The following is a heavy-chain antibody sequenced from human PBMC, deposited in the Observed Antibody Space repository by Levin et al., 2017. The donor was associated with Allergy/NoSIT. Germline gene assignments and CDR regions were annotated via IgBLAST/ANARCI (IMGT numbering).Heavy chain of an antibody. CDR2: ISSSGGSA. CDR1: GFTFSGYA. CDR3: AKGGWFGDQNWFGP. J-gene: IGHJ5*02. V-gene: IGHV3-23*01. D-gene: IGHD3-10*01. Sequence: PGGSLRLSCASSGFTFSGYAMSWVRQTPVKGLEWVSSISSSGGSAFYADSVKGRFSISRDNSKNKLYLHMRSLRAEDTALYFCAKGGWFGDQNWFGPWGQGNLVTVSS.